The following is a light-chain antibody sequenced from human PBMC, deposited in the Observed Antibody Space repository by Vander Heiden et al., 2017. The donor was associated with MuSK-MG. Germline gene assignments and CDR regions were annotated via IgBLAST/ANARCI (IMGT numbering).Light chain of an antibody. CDR3: QQYYTHCT. CDR2: KAS. Sequence: IQLTPSPSTLSASVGDRATITCRASQSIGGWLAWYQQKPGNAPNLLIYKASSLKSGVPSRFSGSGSGTEFTLTISSLQPDDFATYYCQQYYTHCTFGGGTKVEI. V-gene: IGKV1-5*03. CDR1: QSIGGW. J-gene: IGKJ4*01.